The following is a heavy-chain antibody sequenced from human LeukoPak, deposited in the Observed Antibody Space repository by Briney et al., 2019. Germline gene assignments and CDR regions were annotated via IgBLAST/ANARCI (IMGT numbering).Heavy chain of an antibody. V-gene: IGHV3-33*01. J-gene: IGHJ4*02. CDR2: IWYDGSNK. D-gene: IGHD3-22*01. CDR1: GFAFSSYG. CDR3: ARDVSGYFDY. Sequence: AGRSLRLSCAASGFAFSSYGMHWVRQAPGKGLEWVAVIWYDGSNKYYADSVKGRFTISRDNSKNTLYLQMNSLRAEDTAVYYCARDVSGYFDYWGQGTLVTVSS.